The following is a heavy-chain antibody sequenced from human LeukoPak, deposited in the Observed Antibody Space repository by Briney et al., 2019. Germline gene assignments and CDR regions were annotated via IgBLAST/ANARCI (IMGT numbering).Heavy chain of an antibody. J-gene: IGHJ4*02. CDR3: ARGYDSSGYRDYFDY. D-gene: IGHD3-22*01. CDR1: GFTFSNYS. Sequence: GGSLRLSCAASGFTFSNYSMNWVRQAPGKGLEWVSSISSGSTYIYYADSVKGRFTISRDNAKNSLYLQMNSLRAEDTAVYYCARGYDSSGYRDYFDYWGQGTLVTVSS. CDR2: ISSGSTYI. V-gene: IGHV3-21*06.